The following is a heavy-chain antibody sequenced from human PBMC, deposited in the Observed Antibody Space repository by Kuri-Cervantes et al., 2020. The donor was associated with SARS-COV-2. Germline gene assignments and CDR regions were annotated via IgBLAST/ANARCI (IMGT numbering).Heavy chain of an antibody. CDR1: GFSFRNYN. D-gene: IGHD2-15*01. Sequence: GGSLRLSCAASGFSFRNYNMNWVRQAPGRGLEWVSFISSSSGSISYAGSVRGRFTISRDNAKNSLYLQMNNLRAEDTAVYYCARDERWRYCSGGSCYGDYYYGMDVWGQGTTVTVSS. V-gene: IGHV3-21*04. CDR3: ARDERWRYCSGGSCYGDYYYGMDV. CDR2: ISSSSGSI. J-gene: IGHJ6*02.